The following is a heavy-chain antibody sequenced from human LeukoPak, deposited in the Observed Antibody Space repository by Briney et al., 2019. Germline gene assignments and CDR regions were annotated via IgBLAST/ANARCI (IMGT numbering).Heavy chain of an antibody. J-gene: IGHJ5*02. CDR1: GGSISSHY. CDR3: ARDARYCSSTSCYTSFDP. V-gene: IGHV4-59*11. Sequence: SETLSLTCTVSGGSISSHYLSWIRQPPGKGLEWIGYIYYSGSTNYNPSLKSRVTISVDTSKNQFSLKLSSVTAADTAVYYCARDARYCSSTSCYTSFDPWGQGTLVTVSS. D-gene: IGHD2-2*02. CDR2: IYYSGST.